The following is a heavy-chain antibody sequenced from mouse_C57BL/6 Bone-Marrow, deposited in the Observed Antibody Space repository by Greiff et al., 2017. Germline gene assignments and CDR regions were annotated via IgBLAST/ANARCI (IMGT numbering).Heavy chain of an antibody. CDR3: ARASQAYYYDMDY. Sequence: DVHLVESGGGLVKPGGSLKLSCAASGFTFSDYGMHWVRQAPEKGLEWVAYISSGSSTIYYADTVKGRFTISRDNAKNTLFLQMTSLRSEDTAMYYCARASQAYYYDMDYWGQGTSVTVAS. CDR2: ISSGSSTI. CDR1: GFTFSDYG. J-gene: IGHJ4*01. V-gene: IGHV5-17*01. D-gene: IGHD3-2*02.